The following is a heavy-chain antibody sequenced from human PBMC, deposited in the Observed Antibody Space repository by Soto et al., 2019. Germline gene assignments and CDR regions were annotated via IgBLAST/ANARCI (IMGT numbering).Heavy chain of an antibody. CDR1: GYTFTSYA. D-gene: IGHD5-12*01. CDR3: ARQAARGYNYGY. J-gene: IGHJ4*02. V-gene: IGHV1-3*01. CDR2: INAGNGNT. Sequence: QVQLVQSGAEVKKPGASVKVSCKASGYTFTSYAMHWVRQAPGQRLEWMGWINAGNGNTKYSQKFQGRVTITRDTSASPAYMELSSLRSEDTAVYYCARQAARGYNYGYWGQGTLVTVSS.